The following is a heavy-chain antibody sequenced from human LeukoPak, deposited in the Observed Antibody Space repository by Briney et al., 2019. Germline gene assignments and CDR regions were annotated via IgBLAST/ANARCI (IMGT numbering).Heavy chain of an antibody. V-gene: IGHV3-7*01. CDR1: GFTFSSYW. D-gene: IGHD1-26*01. CDR2: IKKDGSEK. CDR3: ARVRSEEWELLGPADY. Sequence: PGGSLRLSCAASGFTFSSYWMTWVRQAPGKGLEWVANIKKDGSEKYYVDSVKGRFTISRDNANNSLYLQMNSLRAEDTAVYYCARVRSEEWELLGPADYWGQGTLVTVSS. J-gene: IGHJ4*02.